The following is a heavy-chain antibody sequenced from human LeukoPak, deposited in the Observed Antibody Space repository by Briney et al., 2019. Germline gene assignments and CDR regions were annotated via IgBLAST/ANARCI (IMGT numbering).Heavy chain of an antibody. V-gene: IGHV3-21*01. CDR3: ARDSGYANYYYYMDV. J-gene: IGHJ6*03. CDR2: ISSSSSYI. CDR1: GSTFSSYS. D-gene: IGHD5-12*01. Sequence: PGGSLRLSCAASGSTFSSYSMNWVRQAPGKGLEWVSSISSSSSYIYYADSVKGRFTISRDNAKNSLYLQMNSLRAEGTAVYYCARDSGYANYYYYMDVWGKGTTVTISS.